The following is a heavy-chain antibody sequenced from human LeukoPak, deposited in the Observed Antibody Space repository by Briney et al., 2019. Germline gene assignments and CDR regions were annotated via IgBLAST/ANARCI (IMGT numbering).Heavy chain of an antibody. D-gene: IGHD3-10*01. CDR1: GGSISSSPSY. V-gene: IGHV4-39*07. Sequence: PSETLSLTCTVSGGSISSSPSYWAWVRQPPGKGLEWIGNIYYSGSTYYNPSLKSRVTISVDTSNNQFSLRLSSVTAADTAVYYCARGMVRGVIIPGPHWGQGTLVTVSS. CDR2: IYYSGST. J-gene: IGHJ4*02. CDR3: ARGMVRGVIIPGPH.